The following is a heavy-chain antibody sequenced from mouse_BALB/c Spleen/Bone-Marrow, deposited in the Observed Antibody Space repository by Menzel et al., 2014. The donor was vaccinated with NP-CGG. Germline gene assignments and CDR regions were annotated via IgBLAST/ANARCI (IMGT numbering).Heavy chain of an antibody. J-gene: IGHJ3*01. V-gene: IGHV5-9-2*01. D-gene: IGHD2-4*01. CDR2: ISGGGSYT. Sequence: EVKLVESGGGLVKSGGSLKLPCAASGFTFSNYGMSWVRQTPEKRLEWVATISGGGSYTFYSDSVKGRFTISRDNAKNNLYLQLSSLRSEDTALYYCAKHAYYDQTEVSFVYWGQGTLVTVSA. CDR3: AKHAYYDQTEVSFVY. CDR1: GFTFSNYG.